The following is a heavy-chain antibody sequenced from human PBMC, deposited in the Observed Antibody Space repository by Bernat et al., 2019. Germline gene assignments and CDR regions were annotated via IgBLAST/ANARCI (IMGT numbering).Heavy chain of an antibody. J-gene: IGHJ6*03. D-gene: IGHD2-2*01. V-gene: IGHV3-23*01. CDR3: ARVPACCYYYMDV. CDR1: GFTFSTYA. CDR2: ISESGGST. Sequence: EVQLLESGGGLVQPGGSLRLSCSASGFTFSTYAMSWVRQAPGKGLEWVSAISESGGSTYYADSVKGRFTISRDNSKNTLYLQMNSLRVEDTAVYYCARVPACCYYYMDVWGKGTTVIVSS.